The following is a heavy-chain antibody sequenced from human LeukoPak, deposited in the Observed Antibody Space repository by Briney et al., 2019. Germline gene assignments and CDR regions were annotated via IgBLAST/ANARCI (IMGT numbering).Heavy chain of an antibody. V-gene: IGHV3-30*18. CDR3: AKTEQLVY. J-gene: IGHJ4*02. CDR1: GFTFSSYG. Sequence: GGSLRLSCAASGFTFSSYGMHWVRQAPGKGLEWVAVISYDGSNKYYADSVKGRSTISRDNSKNTLYLQMNSLRAEDTAVYYCAKTEQLVYWGQGTLVTVSS. CDR2: ISYDGSNK. D-gene: IGHD6-13*01.